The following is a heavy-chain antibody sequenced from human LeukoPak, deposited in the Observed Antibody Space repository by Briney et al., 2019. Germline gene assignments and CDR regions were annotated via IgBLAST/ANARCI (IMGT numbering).Heavy chain of an antibody. CDR1: GGSISSYY. CDR2: IYTSGST. J-gene: IGHJ3*02. V-gene: IGHV4-4*07. CDR3: ARSGYYDSSGYLKDDAFDI. Sequence: ETLSLTCTVSGGSISSYYWSWIRQPAGKGLEWIGHIYTSGSTNYNPSLKSRVTMSVDTSKNQFSLKLSSVTAADTAVYYCARSGYYDSSGYLKDDAFDIWGQGTMVTISS. D-gene: IGHD3-22*01.